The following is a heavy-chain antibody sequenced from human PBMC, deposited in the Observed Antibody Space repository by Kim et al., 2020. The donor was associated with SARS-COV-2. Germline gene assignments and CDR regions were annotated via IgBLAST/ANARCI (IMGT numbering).Heavy chain of an antibody. Sequence: GGSLRLSCAASGFTFSSYDMHWVRQATGKGLEWVSAIGTAGDTYYPGSVKCRFTISRENAKNSLYIQMNSLNAGDTAVYYCARCVQQQLLRKYYCYRDVWGKGNRVTVS. CDR1: GFTFSSYD. J-gene: IGHJ6*03. D-gene: IGHD6-13*01. V-gene: IGHV3-13*01. CDR3: ARCVQQQLLRKYYCYRDV. CDR2: IGTAGDT.